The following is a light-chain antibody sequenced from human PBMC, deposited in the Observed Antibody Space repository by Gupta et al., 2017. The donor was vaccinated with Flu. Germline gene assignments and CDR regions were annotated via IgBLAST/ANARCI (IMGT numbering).Light chain of an antibody. CDR1: QSISDSY. CDR3: QQYGSSPLT. V-gene: IGKV3D-20*01. CDR2: DAS. J-gene: IGKJ4*01. Sequence: EIVLTQSPATLSLSPGEGATLSCGASQSISDSYLAWYQQKRGLAPRLLIYDASTRATGVPDRFSGSGSGTDFTLTISRLEPEDFAVYYCQQYGSSPLTFGGGTKVEIK.